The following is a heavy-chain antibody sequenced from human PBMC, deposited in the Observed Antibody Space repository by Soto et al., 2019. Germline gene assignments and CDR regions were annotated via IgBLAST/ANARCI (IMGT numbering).Heavy chain of an antibody. Sequence: EVQLVESGGGLVQPGGSLRLSCAASGFTVSRYWMHWVRQAPGKGLVWVSRITYDGSRTTYADFVKGRFTISSENSKNTLDLQVNSLRAGDTAGYYFARGVDTPVSYYYAMAVWGPGTAVIGSS. CDR3: ARGVDTPVSYYYAMAV. CDR2: ITYDGSRT. D-gene: IGHD5-18*01. J-gene: IGHJ6*02. V-gene: IGHV3-74*01. CDR1: GFTVSRYW.